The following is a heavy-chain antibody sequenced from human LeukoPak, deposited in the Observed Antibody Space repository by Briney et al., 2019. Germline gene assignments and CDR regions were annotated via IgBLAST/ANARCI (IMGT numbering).Heavy chain of an antibody. D-gene: IGHD3-9*01. CDR3: AKLPSYYDILTGSFDY. CDR1: GFTFSSYA. V-gene: IGHV3-23*01. J-gene: IGHJ4*02. CDR2: ISGSGGST. Sequence: SGGSLRLSCAASGFTFSSYAMGWVRQAPGKGLEWVSAISGSGGSTYYADSVKGRFTISRDNSKNTLYLQMNSLRAEDTAVYHCAKLPSYYDILTGSFDYWGQGTLVTVSS.